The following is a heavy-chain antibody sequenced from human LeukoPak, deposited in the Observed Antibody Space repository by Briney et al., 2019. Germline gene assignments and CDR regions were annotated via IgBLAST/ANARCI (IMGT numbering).Heavy chain of an antibody. CDR3: PRDRYSSGWYDYSFDY. D-gene: IGHD6-19*01. V-gene: IGHV7-4-1*02. J-gene: IGHJ4*02. CDR2: INTNIGKP. Sequence: ASVNVSCTASGYTFTSYAMNWVRQAPGQGLEWMGGINTNIGKPTYAHGFTGRFAFSLDRSVSTAYLQISILTAEDTAVYYCPRDRYSSGWYDYSFDYWGQGTLVTVSS. CDR1: GYTFTSYA.